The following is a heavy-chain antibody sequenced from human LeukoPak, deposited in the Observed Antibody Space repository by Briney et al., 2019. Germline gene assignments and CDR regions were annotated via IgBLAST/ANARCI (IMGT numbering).Heavy chain of an antibody. D-gene: IGHD6-13*01. CDR3: ARKGRQQLST. V-gene: IGHV4-34*01. CDR2: INHSGST. Sequence: PSETLSLTCAVYGGSLSGYYWSWICQPPGKGLEWIGEINHSGSTNYNPSLKSRVTISVDTSKNQFSLKLSSVTAADTAVYYCARKGRQQLSTWGQGTLVTVSS. CDR1: GGSLSGYY. J-gene: IGHJ5*02.